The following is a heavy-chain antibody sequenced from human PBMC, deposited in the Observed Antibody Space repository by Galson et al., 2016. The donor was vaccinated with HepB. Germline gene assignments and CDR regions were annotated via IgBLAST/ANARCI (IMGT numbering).Heavy chain of an antibody. CDR1: GYTLTDYF. D-gene: IGHD1-1*01. CDR2: INPNNGGT. CDR3: ARETGSDAFDI. J-gene: IGHJ3*02. V-gene: IGHV1-2*02. Sequence: SVKVSCKASGYTLTDYFIHWVRQAPGQGLEWMGWINPNNGGTNYAQKFQGRLTMTRDTSISTAYMELSRLRYDDTAVYYCARETGSDAFDIWGQGTMVTVSS.